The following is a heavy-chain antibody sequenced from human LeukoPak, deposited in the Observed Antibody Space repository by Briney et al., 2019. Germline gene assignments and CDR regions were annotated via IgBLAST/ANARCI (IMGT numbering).Heavy chain of an antibody. J-gene: IGHJ5*02. V-gene: IGHV4-38-2*02. CDR2: INHSGST. CDR1: SYSVSSGYY. CDR3: ARRIRISYVPNWFDP. D-gene: IGHD5-18*01. Sequence: PSETLSLTCTVSSYSVSSGYYWGWIRQPPGKGLEWIGEINHSGSTNYNPSLKSRVTISVDTSKNQFSLKLSSVTAADTAVYYCARRIRISYVPNWFDPWGQGTLVTVSS.